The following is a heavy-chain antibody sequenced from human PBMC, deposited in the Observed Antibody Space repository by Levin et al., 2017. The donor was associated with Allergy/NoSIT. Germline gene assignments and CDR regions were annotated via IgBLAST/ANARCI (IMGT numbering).Heavy chain of an antibody. J-gene: IGHJ3*02. CDR1: GYTFTGYY. D-gene: IGHD3-3*01. Sequence: GESLKISCKASGYTFTGYYMHWVRQAPGQGLEWMGWINPNSGGTNYAQKFQGRVTMTRDTSISTAYMELSRLRSDDTAVYYCAREIGRITIYVAEDAFDIWGQGTMVTVSS. CDR2: INPNSGGT. CDR3: AREIGRITIYVAEDAFDI. V-gene: IGHV1-2*02.